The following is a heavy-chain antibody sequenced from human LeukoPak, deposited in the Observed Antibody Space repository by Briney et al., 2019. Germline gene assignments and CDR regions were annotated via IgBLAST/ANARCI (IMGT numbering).Heavy chain of an antibody. CDR1: GFTVRDKY. Sequence: GGSLRLSCAASGFTVRDKYMSWVRQAPGKGLEWVSVIYSGGSTYYADSVKGRFTISRDSSKNTLYLQMNSLRAEDTAVYYCAREHYYDNSGYWSWGQGTLVTVSS. CDR2: IYSGGST. CDR3: AREHYYDNSGYWS. J-gene: IGHJ4*02. V-gene: IGHV3-53*01. D-gene: IGHD3-22*01.